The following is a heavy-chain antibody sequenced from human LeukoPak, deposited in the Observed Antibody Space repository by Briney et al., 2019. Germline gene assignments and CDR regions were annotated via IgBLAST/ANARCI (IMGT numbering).Heavy chain of an antibody. Sequence: GGSLRLSFATSGFTFSNYAMHWVRQAPGKGLKYVSAISDSGGSTYYANSVNVRFTISRDNSKNTLYLQMGSLRAEDMAMYYCARSAGRFGSGGSCYDYWGQGTLVTVSS. J-gene: IGHJ4*02. D-gene: IGHD2-15*01. CDR3: ARSAGRFGSGGSCYDY. CDR2: ISDSGGST. V-gene: IGHV3-64*01. CDR1: GFTFSNYA.